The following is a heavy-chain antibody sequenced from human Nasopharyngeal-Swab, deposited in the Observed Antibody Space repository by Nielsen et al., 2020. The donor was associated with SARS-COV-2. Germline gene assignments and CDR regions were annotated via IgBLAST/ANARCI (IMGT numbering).Heavy chain of an antibody. CDR2: ISSSSSYI. CDR1: GFTFSSYS. D-gene: IGHD1-26*01. CDR3: ARDRDGWERRDAFDI. Sequence: GESLKISCAASGFTFSSYSMNWVRQAPGKGLEWVSSISSSSSYIYYADSVKGRFTISRDNAKNSLYLQMNSLRAEDTAVYYCARDRDGWERRDAFDIWGQGTMVTASS. J-gene: IGHJ3*02. V-gene: IGHV3-21*01.